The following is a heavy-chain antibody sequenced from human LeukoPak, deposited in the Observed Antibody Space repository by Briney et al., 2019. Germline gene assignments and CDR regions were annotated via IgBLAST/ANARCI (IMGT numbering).Heavy chain of an antibody. D-gene: IGHD6-19*01. Sequence: GGSLRLSCTASGFTFINYSMNWVRHAPGKGLVWVSRINSDGSSTSYADSVKGRFTISRDNAKNTLYLQMNSLRAEDTAVYYCARELYSSGWYSDYWGQGTLVTVSS. CDR3: ARELYSSGWYSDY. J-gene: IGHJ4*02. CDR1: GFTFINYS. CDR2: INSDGSST. V-gene: IGHV3-74*01.